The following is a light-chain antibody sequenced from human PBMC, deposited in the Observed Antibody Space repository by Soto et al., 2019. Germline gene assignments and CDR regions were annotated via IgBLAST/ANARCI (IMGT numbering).Light chain of an antibody. CDR2: GAS. CDR3: QQYTKWWT. J-gene: IGKJ1*01. V-gene: IGKV3-15*01. Sequence: EIVMTQSPATLSVSPGEGVTLSCRASQGVGSNFAWYQQKPGQSPRLLIYGASTRATGVPARFSGSGSGTEFTLTISGLQSEDFEVYYCQQYTKWWTFGQGTKVEIK. CDR1: QGVGSN.